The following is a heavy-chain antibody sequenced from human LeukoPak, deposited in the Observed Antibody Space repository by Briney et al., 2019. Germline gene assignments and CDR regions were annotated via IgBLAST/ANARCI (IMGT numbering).Heavy chain of an antibody. CDR1: GFMFSSYT. V-gene: IGHV3-23*01. D-gene: IGHD3-10*01. CDR3: AKGCYYASGSYSYGMDV. J-gene: IGHJ6*02. Sequence: GGSLRLSCAASGFMFSSYTMTWVRQAPGKGLEWVSSISGRGTSTYYADSVKGRFTLSRDNSKNTLSLQVNSLRAEDTAVYFCAKGCYYASGSYSYGMDVWGQGTTVTVPS. CDR2: ISGRGTST.